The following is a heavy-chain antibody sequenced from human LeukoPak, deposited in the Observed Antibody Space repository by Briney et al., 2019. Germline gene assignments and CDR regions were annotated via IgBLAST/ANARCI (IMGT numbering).Heavy chain of an antibody. J-gene: IGHJ4*02. CDR3: ARGYSLDY. Sequence: SETLSLTCTVSGGSISSGGYYWSWIRQPPGKGLEWIGYIYYSGSTYYTPSLRGRVTISVDTSKNQFSLNLSSVTAADTAVYYCARGYSLDYWGQGTPVTVSS. CDR2: IYYSGST. D-gene: IGHD5-18*01. CDR1: GGSISSGGYY. V-gene: IGHV4-30-4*01.